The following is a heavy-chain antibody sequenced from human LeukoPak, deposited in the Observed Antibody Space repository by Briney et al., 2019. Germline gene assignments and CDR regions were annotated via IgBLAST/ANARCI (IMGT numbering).Heavy chain of an antibody. V-gene: IGHV4-34*01. CDR3: ANMIRGLDY. CDR1: GWSSSGYN. CDR2: ISHSGST. Sequence: SETLSLTCTVYGWSSSGYNGSWIRQPPGKGLEWIGQISHSGSTYYNPSLKSRVTMSVDSSKNQFSLQLTSVTAADTAIYYCANMIRGLDYWGRGALVTVSS. D-gene: IGHD3-10*01. J-gene: IGHJ4*02.